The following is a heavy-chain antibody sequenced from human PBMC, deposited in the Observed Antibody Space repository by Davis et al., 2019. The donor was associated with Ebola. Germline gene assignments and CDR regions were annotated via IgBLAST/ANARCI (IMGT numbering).Heavy chain of an antibody. CDR3: TSTVTTFDY. CDR2: IRSKANSYAT. Sequence: GGSLRLSCAASGFTFSGSAMHWVRRASGKGLEWVGRIRSKANSYATAYAASVKGRFTISRDDSKNTAYLQMNSLKTEDTAVYYCTSTVTTFDYWDQGTLVTVSS. V-gene: IGHV3-73*01. D-gene: IGHD4-11*01. J-gene: IGHJ4*02. CDR1: GFTFSGSA.